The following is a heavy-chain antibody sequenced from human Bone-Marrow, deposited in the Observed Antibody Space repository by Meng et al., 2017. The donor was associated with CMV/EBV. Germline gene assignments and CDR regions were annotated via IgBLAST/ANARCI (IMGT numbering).Heavy chain of an antibody. J-gene: IGHJ3*02. CDR1: GYSFTSYW. CDR2: IYPGDSDT. Sequence: GESLKISCKGSGYSFTSYWIGWVRQMPGKGLEWMGIIYPGDSDTRYSPSFQGQVTISADKSISTAYLQWSSLKASDTAMYYCARHHKYQLPGLGAFDIWGQGTMVSVSS. D-gene: IGHD2-2*01. V-gene: IGHV5-51*01. CDR3: ARHHKYQLPGLGAFDI.